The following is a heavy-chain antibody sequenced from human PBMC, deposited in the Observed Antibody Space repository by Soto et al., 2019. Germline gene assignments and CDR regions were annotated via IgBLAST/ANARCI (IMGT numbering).Heavy chain of an antibody. D-gene: IGHD2-2*01. CDR1: GGSISSGPYS. V-gene: IGHV4-39*01. Sequence: QLQLQESGPGLVKPSETLSLTCTVSGGSISSGPYSWGWIRQPPGEGLEWIGTLYYSESTYYNPSIERRVTISVDTSKNQFSLRVSSVTVADTAVYYCARLGGYCSSTSCYGYYGMDVWGQGTTVTVSS. J-gene: IGHJ6*02. CDR2: LYYSEST. CDR3: ARLGGYCSSTSCYGYYGMDV.